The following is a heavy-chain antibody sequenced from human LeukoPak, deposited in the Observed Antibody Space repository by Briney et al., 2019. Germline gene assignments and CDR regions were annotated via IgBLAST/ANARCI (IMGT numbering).Heavy chain of an antibody. Sequence: GGSLRLSCAASGFTFSSFEMNWVRQAPGKGLEWVSYISSSGSTIYYADSVKGRFTISRDNAKNSLYLQMNSLRAEDTAVYYCARDGYSYGYGIDYWGQGTLVTVPS. J-gene: IGHJ4*02. CDR2: ISSSGSTI. V-gene: IGHV3-48*03. CDR3: ARDGYSYGYGIDY. CDR1: GFTFSSFE. D-gene: IGHD5-18*01.